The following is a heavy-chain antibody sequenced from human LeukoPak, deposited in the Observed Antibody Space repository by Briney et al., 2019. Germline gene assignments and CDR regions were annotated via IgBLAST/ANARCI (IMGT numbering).Heavy chain of an antibody. D-gene: IGHD4-17*01. Sequence: ASVKVSCKASGYTFTSYDINWVRQATGQGLEWMGWINPNSGGTNYAQKFQGRVTMTRDTSISTAYMELSRLRSDDTAVYYCARGGGMTTALWGWYFDLWGRGTLVTVSS. CDR2: INPNSGGT. V-gene: IGHV1-2*02. CDR3: ARGGGMTTALWGWYFDL. CDR1: GYTFTSYD. J-gene: IGHJ2*01.